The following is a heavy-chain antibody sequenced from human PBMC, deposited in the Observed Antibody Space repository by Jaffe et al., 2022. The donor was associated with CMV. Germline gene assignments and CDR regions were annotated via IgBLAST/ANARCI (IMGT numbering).Heavy chain of an antibody. V-gene: IGHV3-15*01. CDR2: IKSKIDGGTT. D-gene: IGHD6-19*01. J-gene: IGHJ6*03. CDR1: GFTFSNAW. Sequence: EVQLVESGGGLVKPGGSLRLSCAASGFTFSNAWMSWVRQAPGKGLEWVGRIKSKIDGGTTDYAAPVKGRFTISRDDSKNTVYLQMNSLKTEDTAVYYCTTVGRQWLARDYYYYYMDVWGKGTTVTVSS. CDR3: TTVGRQWLARDYYYYYMDV.